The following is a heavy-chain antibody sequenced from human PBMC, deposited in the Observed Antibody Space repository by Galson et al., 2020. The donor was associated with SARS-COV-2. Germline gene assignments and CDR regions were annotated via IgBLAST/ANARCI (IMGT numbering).Heavy chain of an antibody. CDR3: GWTDNGGGPSNS. Sequence: ESGPTLVKPTQTLTLTCTFSGFSLSTSGVCVNWIRQPPGKALEWLARIDWDGDRYYNISLKTRLTISKDTSQNQVVLTMTSMDPVDTATDYCGWTDNGGGPSNSCGQGTLVTGSA. CDR2: IDWDGDR. CDR1: GFSLSTSGVC. V-gene: IGHV2-70*11. J-gene: IGHJ4*02. D-gene: IGHD1-1*01.